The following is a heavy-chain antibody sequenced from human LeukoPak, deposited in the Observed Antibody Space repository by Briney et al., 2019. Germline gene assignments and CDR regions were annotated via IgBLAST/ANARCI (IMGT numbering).Heavy chain of an antibody. D-gene: IGHD3-10*01. CDR1: GFTFSSYW. Sequence: GGSLRLSCAASGFTFSSYWMSWVRQAPGKGLEYVSYISSSGSFIYYPDSVRGRFTVSRDNAKNSLYLQMDSLRAEDTAVYYCVRSAKSGGRFDFWGQGTLVTVSA. J-gene: IGHJ4*02. CDR2: ISSSGSFI. V-gene: IGHV3-21*05. CDR3: VRSAKSGGRFDF.